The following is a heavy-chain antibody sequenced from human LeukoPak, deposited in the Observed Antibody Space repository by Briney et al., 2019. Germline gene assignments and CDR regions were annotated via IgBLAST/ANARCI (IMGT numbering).Heavy chain of an antibody. CDR2: IRYDGSNK. CDR3: AKRGGGIVVVPAADSDY. V-gene: IGHV3-30*02. CDR1: GFTFSSYG. J-gene: IGHJ4*02. Sequence: PGGSLRLSRAASGFTFSSYGMHWVRQAPGKGLEWVAFIRYDGSNKYYADSVKGRFTISRDNSKNTLYLQMNSLRAEDTAVYYCAKRGGGIVVVPAADSDYWGQGTLVTVSS. D-gene: IGHD2-2*01.